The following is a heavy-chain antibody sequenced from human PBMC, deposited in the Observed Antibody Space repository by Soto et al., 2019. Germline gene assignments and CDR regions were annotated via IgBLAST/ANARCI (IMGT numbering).Heavy chain of an antibody. D-gene: IGHD2-15*01. CDR3: ATKDIVVVVAAHAFDI. CDR2: IYWNDDK. Sequence: TLSLTCAVSGGSISSGGYSWSWIRQPPGKALEWLALIYWNDDKRYSPSLKSRLTITKDTSKNQVVLTMTNMDPVDTATYYCATKDIVVVVAAHAFDIWGQGTMVTVSS. V-gene: IGHV2-5*01. CDR1: GGSISSGGYS. J-gene: IGHJ3*02.